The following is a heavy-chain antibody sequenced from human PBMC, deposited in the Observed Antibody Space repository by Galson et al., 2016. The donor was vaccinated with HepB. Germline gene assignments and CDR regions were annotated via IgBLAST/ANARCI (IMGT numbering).Heavy chain of an antibody. CDR3: ARARGHYDLWSDRYTSGLYNWFDP. Sequence: SETLSLTCTVSGASARSYCLNWIRQTPEEGLEWIGYICDDGRTDSNPSLKSRVALSLGASKTHFSLNVTSVTAADTAVYFCARARGHYDLWSDRYTSGLYNWFDPWGQGTLVTVSS. D-gene: IGHD3-3*01. V-gene: IGHV4-59*02. CDR1: GASARSYC. CDR2: ICDDGRT. J-gene: IGHJ5*02.